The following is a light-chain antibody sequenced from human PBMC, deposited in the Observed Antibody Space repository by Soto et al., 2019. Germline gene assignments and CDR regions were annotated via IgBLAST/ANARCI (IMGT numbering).Light chain of an antibody. V-gene: IGLV2-23*02. CDR3: SSYASSRSLV. CDR2: EVT. Sequence: QSALTQAASVPGSPGQSITISCTGTSSDVGRYNFVSWYQQHPGKAPKLMIYEVTERPSGISDRFSGSKSGNTASLTISGLQADDEGDYYCSSYASSRSLVFGGGTKVTVL. J-gene: IGLJ2*01. CDR1: SSDVGRYNF.